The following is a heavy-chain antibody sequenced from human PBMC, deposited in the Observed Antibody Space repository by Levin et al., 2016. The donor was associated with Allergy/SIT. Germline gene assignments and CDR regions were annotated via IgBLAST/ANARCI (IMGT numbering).Heavy chain of an antibody. Sequence: SQTLSLTCAVYGGSFSGYYWSWIRQPPGKGLEWIGEINHSGSTNYNPSLKSRVTISVDTSKNQFSLKLSSVTAADTAVYYCARSLVVRFLGYGYWGQGTLVTVSS. V-gene: IGHV4-34*01. D-gene: IGHD3-3*01. CDR3: ARSLVVRFLGYGY. CDR2: INHSGST. CDR1: GGSFSGYY. J-gene: IGHJ4*02.